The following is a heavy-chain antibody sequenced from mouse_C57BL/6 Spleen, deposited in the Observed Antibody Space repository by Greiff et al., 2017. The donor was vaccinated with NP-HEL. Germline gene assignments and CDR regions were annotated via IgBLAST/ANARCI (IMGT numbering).Heavy chain of an antibody. CDR3: ARNYDGYYYFDY. J-gene: IGHJ2*01. D-gene: IGHD2-3*01. CDR2: ISSGSSTI. CDR1: GFTFSDYG. Sequence: EVNVVESGGGLVKPGGSLKLSCAASGFTFSDYGMHWVRQAPEKGLEWVAYISSGSSTIYYADTVKGRFTISRDNAKNTLFLQMTSLRSEDTAMYYCARNYDGYYYFDYWGQGTTLTVSS. V-gene: IGHV5-17*01.